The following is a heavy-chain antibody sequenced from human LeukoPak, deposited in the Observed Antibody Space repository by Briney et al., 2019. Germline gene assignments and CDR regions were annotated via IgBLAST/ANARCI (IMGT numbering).Heavy chain of an antibody. CDR2: VNPQGSGT. CDR1: GFTFSSYR. D-gene: IGHD6-19*01. CDR3: ARARWSSTGWFLGY. Sequence: PGESLRLSCAASGFTFSSYRMHWVRQAPGKGLVWVSRVNPQGSGTSYTDSVKGRFTISRDNAKDALHLQMDNLRAEDTAVYYCARARWSSTGWFLGYWGQGTLVTVSS. V-gene: IGHV3-74*01. J-gene: IGHJ4*02.